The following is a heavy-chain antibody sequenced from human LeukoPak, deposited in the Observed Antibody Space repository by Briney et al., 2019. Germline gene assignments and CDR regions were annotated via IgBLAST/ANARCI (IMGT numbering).Heavy chain of an antibody. CDR3: AKESGMSGWRWLQFQPAPLFDY. V-gene: IGHV3-21*04. Sequence: PGGSLRLSCAASGFTFSSYTMNWVRQAPGKLLEWVSSISSSSSYIYYVDSVKGRFTISRDNAKNTLYLQMNSLRAEDTAVYCCAKESGMSGWRWLQFQPAPLFDYWGQGTLVTVSS. J-gene: IGHJ4*02. D-gene: IGHD5-24*01. CDR1: GFTFSSYT. CDR2: ISSSSSYI.